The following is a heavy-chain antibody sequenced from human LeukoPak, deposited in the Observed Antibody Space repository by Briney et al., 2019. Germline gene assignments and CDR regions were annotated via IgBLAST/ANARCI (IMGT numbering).Heavy chain of an antibody. CDR2: IYYSGST. J-gene: IGHJ5*02. D-gene: IGHD2/OR15-2a*01. V-gene: IGHV4-59*08. CDR1: GGSISSYY. CDR3: ARRNIFSWFDP. Sequence: SETLSLTCTVSGGSISSYYWSWIRQPPGKGLEWIGYIYYSGSTNYNPSLKSRVTISVDTSKNQFSLKLSSVTAADTAVCYCARRNIFSWFDPWGQGTLVTVSS.